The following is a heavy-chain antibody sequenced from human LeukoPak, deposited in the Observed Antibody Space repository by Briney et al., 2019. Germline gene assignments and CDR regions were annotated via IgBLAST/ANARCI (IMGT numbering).Heavy chain of an antibody. D-gene: IGHD3-22*01. CDR3: ARGDSSGYGPDH. V-gene: IGHV3-48*02. CDR2: ISSSSSTI. Sequence: PGGSLRLSCAASGFTFSSYRMNWVRQSPGKGLEWVSYISSSSSTIYYADSVKGRFTISRDNAKNSLYLQMNSLRDEDTAVYYCARGDSSGYGPDHWGQGTLVTVSS. J-gene: IGHJ5*02. CDR1: GFTFSSYR.